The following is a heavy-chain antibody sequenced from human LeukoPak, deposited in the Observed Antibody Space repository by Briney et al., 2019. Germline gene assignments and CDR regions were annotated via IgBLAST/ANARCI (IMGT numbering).Heavy chain of an antibody. CDR2: IYYSGST. V-gene: IGHV4-39*07. D-gene: IGHD4-11*01. J-gene: IGHJ5*02. CDR3: ARESRSYSDYLVSNLFDP. Sequence: SETLSLTCTVSGGSISSSTYYWGWIRQPPGKGLEWIGSIYYSGSTYYDPSLKSRVTISVDTSKNQFSLKLSSVTAADTAVYYCARESRSYSDYLVSNLFDPWGQGTLVTVSS. CDR1: GGSISSSTYY.